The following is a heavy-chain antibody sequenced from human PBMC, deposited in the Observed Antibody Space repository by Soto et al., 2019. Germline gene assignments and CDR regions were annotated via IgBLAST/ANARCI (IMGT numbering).Heavy chain of an antibody. CDR1: GYTFTSYY. Sequence: ASVKVSCKASGYTFTSYYMHWVRQAPGQGLEWMGIINPSGGSTSYAQKFQGRVTMTRDTSTSTVYMELSSLRSEDTAVYYCARATGLRWLQFGEGRTSYFDYWGQGTLVTVSS. CDR2: INPSGGST. D-gene: IGHD5-12*01. V-gene: IGHV1-46*03. CDR3: ARATGLRWLQFGEGRTSYFDY. J-gene: IGHJ4*02.